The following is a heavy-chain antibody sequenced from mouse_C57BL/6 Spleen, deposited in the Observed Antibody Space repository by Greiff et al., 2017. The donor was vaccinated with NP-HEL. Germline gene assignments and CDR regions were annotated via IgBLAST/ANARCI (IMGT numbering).Heavy chain of an antibody. CDR3: ARGELSLLGGY. CDR2: INPYNGDT. J-gene: IGHJ2*01. D-gene: IGHD1-1*01. CDR1: GYSFTGYF. Sequence: VQLQQSGPELVKPGDSVKISCKASGYSFTGYFMNWVMQSHGTSLEWIGRINPYNGDTFYNQKFKDKATLTVDKSSSTARTELRSLTSEDSAIYYCARGELSLLGGYWGQGTTLTVSS. V-gene: IGHV1-20*01.